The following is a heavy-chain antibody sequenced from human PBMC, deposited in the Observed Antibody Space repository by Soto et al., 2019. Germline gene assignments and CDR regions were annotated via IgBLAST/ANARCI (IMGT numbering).Heavy chain of an antibody. Sequence: QVQLVQSGAEVKKPGSSVKVSCKASGGTFSSYAISWVRPAPGQGLEWMGGIIPIFGTVNYAQKFQGRVTITADESISSCYMELSSLRSYYTAVYYCAIYLWLQLDSIGMDVWGQGTTVTVAS. D-gene: IGHD5-12*01. J-gene: IGHJ6*02. CDR3: AIYLWLQLDSIGMDV. CDR2: IIPIFGTV. V-gene: IGHV1-69*12. CDR1: GGTFSSYA.